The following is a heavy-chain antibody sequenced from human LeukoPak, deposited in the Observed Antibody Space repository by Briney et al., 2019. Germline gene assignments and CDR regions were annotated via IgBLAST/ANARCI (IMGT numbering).Heavy chain of an antibody. CDR3: AQSHSSSWYPVDCYGMDV. D-gene: IGHD6-13*01. Sequence: SGPTLVNPTQTLTLTCTFSGFSLSTSGVGVGWIRQPPGKALEWLALIYWDDDKRYSPSLKSRLTITKDTSKNQVVLTMTNMDPVDTATYYCAQSHSSSWYPVDCYGMDVWGKGTTVTVSS. CDR2: IYWDDDK. V-gene: IGHV2-5*02. J-gene: IGHJ6*04. CDR1: GFSLSTSGVG.